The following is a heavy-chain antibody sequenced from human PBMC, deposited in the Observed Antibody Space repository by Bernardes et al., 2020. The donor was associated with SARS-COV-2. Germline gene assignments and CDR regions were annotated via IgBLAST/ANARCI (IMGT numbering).Heavy chain of an antibody. CDR1: GFTFSSYD. V-gene: IGHV3-13*04. J-gene: IGHJ5*02. CDR3: ARANTYYDFWSGYYSWFDP. D-gene: IGHD3-3*01. Sequence: GGSLRLSCAASGFTFSSYDMHWVRQATGKGLEWVSAIGTAGDTYYPGSVKGRFTISRENAKNSLYLQMNSLRAGDTAVYYCARANTYYDFWSGYYSWFDPWGQETLVTVSS. CDR2: IGTAGDT.